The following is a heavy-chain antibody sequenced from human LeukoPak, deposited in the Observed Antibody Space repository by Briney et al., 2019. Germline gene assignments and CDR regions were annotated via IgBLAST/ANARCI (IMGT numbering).Heavy chain of an antibody. J-gene: IGHJ4*03. CDR1: GYTFTNYY. V-gene: IGHV1-46*01. CDR3: ARGQSSANYYFEY. CDR2: INPSDGSS. Sequence: ASVKVSCKTSGYTFTNYYMHWVRQAPGQGLAWMGIINPSDGSSTYAQNFQGRVTMTRDTSTSTVYMELSSLRSEDTAVYYCARGQSSANYYFEYWGQGTTVTVSS. D-gene: IGHD3-22*01.